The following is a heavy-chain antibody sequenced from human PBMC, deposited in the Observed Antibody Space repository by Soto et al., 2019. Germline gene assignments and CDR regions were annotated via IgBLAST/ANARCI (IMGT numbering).Heavy chain of an antibody. Sequence: QVQLVESGGGVVQPGRSLRLSCAASGFTFSSYAMYWVRQAPGKGLEWVAVISYDGSNKYYADSVKGRFTISRDNSKNTLYLQMNSLRAEDTAVYYCARDFGEQQLVYYFDYWGQGTLVTVSS. CDR2: ISYDGSNK. D-gene: IGHD6-13*01. J-gene: IGHJ4*02. V-gene: IGHV3-30-3*01. CDR1: GFTFSSYA. CDR3: ARDFGEQQLVYYFDY.